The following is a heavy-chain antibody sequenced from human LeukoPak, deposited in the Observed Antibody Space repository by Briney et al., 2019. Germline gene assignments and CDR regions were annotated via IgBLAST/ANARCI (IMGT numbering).Heavy chain of an antibody. CDR1: GGSFSGYY. CDR2: INHSGST. D-gene: IGHD2-8*01. J-gene: IGHJ5*02. Sequence: PSETMSLTCAVYGGSFSGYYWSWIRQPPGKGLEWIGEINHSGSTNYNPSLKSRVTISVDTSKNQFSLKLSSVTAADTAVYYCARGPTSYCTNGVCYTRDWAHNWFDPWGQGTLVTVSS. V-gene: IGHV4-34*01. CDR3: ARGPTSYCTNGVCYTRDWAHNWFDP.